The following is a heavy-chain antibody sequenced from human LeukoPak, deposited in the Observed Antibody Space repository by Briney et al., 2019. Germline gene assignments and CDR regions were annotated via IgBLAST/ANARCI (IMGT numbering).Heavy chain of an antibody. CDR2: ISVYNGNT. V-gene: IGHV1-18*04. Sequence: ASVKVSCKASGYILTSYGISWVRQAPGQGLEWMGWISVYNGNTNDAQKLQGRVTMTTDTSTSAAYMELRSLRSDDTAVYYCARDRYCISTTCYNDYFDYWGQGTLVTVSS. CDR1: GYILTSYG. J-gene: IGHJ4*02. CDR3: ARDRYCISTTCYNDYFDY. D-gene: IGHD2-2*02.